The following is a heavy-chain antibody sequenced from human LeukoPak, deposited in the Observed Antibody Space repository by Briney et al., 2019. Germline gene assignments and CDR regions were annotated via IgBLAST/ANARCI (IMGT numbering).Heavy chain of an antibody. D-gene: IGHD2-2*01. CDR1: GGSISSGDYY. CDR3: ASTNSSSAGCYGANWFDP. J-gene: IGHJ5*02. Sequence: SETLSLTXTVSGGSISSGDYYWSCIRQPPGKGLEWIGYIYYSGNTFHYNPSLKSRVNISVDTSKNQFSLRLSSVTAVDTAVYYCASTNSSSAGCYGANWFDPWGQGTLVTVSS. CDR2: IYYSGNT. V-gene: IGHV4-30-4*08.